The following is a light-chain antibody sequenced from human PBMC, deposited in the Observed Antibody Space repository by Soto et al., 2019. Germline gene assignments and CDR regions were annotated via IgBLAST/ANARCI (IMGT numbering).Light chain of an antibody. Sequence: DIQMTQSPSSLSASVGDRVTITCRASQSISRHLNWYQQKPGTDPTLLIYGASNLQSGAPSRSSGSGAGAEFTLTISSLQPEDFAVYYCQQYSPWPPITFGPGTRLDIK. CDR2: GAS. J-gene: IGKJ5*01. V-gene: IGKV1-39*01. CDR1: QSISRH. CDR3: QQYSPWPPIT.